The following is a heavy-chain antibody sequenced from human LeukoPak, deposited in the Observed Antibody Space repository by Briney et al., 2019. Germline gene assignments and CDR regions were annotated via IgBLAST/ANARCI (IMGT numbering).Heavy chain of an antibody. V-gene: IGHV6-1*01. CDR3: ARVQTRGTLDY. Sequence: SQTLSLTCAISGDSVSGNSVAWSWLRQSPSRGLEWLGRTYYRSKWYNDYAVSVKSRITINPDTSKNQFSLQLNSVTPEDTAVYYCARVQTRGTLDYWGQGTPVTVSS. J-gene: IGHJ4*02. D-gene: IGHD2-2*01. CDR2: TYYRSKWYN. CDR1: GDSVSGNSVA.